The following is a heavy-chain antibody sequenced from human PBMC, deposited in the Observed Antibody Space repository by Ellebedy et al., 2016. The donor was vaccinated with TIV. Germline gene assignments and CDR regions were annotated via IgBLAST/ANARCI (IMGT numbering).Heavy chain of an antibody. CDR1: GFTFSSYS. Sequence: GESLKISCAASGFTFSSYSMNWVRQAPGKGLEWVSSISSSSSYIYYADSVKGRFTISRDNAKNSLYLQMNSLRAEDTAVYYCARRLCPDYWGQGTLVTVSS. CDR2: ISSSSSYI. D-gene: IGHD3-16*01. CDR3: ARRLCPDY. J-gene: IGHJ4*02. V-gene: IGHV3-21*04.